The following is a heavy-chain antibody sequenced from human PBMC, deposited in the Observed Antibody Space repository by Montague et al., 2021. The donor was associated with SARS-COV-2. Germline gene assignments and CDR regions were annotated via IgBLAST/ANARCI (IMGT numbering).Heavy chain of an antibody. CDR3: ASTWCDYGDYDDFDL. CDR2: IYYSGST. CDR1: GGSISTYY. Sequence: SETRSLTCTVSGGSISTYYWNWIRQPPGKGLEWLAYIYYSGSTXXXPSXXXRATISLDASKNQFSLKLNSVTAADTAVYFCASTWCDYGDYDDFDLWGQGTMVTVSS. D-gene: IGHD4-17*01. J-gene: IGHJ3*01. V-gene: IGHV4-59*13.